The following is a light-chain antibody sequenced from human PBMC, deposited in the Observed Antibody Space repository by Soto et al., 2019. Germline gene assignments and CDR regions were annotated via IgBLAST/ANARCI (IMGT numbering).Light chain of an antibody. CDR3: CSYAGSYVV. CDR2: DVS. J-gene: IGLJ2*01. V-gene: IGLV2-11*01. CDR1: SSDVGGYNY. Sequence: QSVLTQPRSVSGSPGQSVTISCTGTSSDVGGYNYVSWYQQHPGKAPKLMIYDVSKRPSGVPDRFSGSKSGNTASLTISGLQAEGEADYYCCSYAGSYVVFGGGTKLTVL.